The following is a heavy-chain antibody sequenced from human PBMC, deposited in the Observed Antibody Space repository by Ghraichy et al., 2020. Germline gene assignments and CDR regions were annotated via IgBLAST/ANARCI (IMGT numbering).Heavy chain of an antibody. D-gene: IGHD3-16*02. J-gene: IGHJ4*02. CDR2: ISGDGGRT. CDR1: GFTFSNYA. Sequence: GGSLRLSCAASGFTFSNYAMSWVRQAPGKGLEWVSGISGDGGRTYYADSVKGRFTVSRDNSKNTLYLQMNSLRAEDTAVFYCAKPDYIWGTYRPLHYFDYWGQGTLVTVSS. CDR3: AKPDYIWGTYRPLHYFDY. V-gene: IGHV3-23*01.